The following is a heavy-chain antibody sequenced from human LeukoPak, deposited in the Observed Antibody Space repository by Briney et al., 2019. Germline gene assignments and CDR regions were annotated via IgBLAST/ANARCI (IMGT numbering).Heavy chain of an antibody. D-gene: IGHD6-19*01. CDR1: GFTFSSYA. CDR3: AKGAVADHYYYYGMDV. Sequence: GGSLRLSCAASGFTFSSYAMNWVRQAPGKGLEWVSAISGSGGSTYYADSVKGRFTISRDNSKNTLYLQMNSLRAEDTAVYYCAKGAVADHYYYYGMDVWGQGTTVTVSS. V-gene: IGHV3-23*01. J-gene: IGHJ6*02. CDR2: ISGSGGST.